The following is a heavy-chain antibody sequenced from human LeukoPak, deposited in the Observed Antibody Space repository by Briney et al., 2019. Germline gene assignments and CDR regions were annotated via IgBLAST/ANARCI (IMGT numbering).Heavy chain of an antibody. J-gene: IGHJ3*02. CDR1: GFTFSSYS. Sequence: GGSLRLSCAASGFTFSSYSMNWVRQAPGKGLEWLSSISTSSSYIYYADSVKGRFTISRDNAKKSLYLQMNSLRADDTAVYYCARGASVVAGNDNAFDIWGQGTMVTVSS. D-gene: IGHD6-19*01. CDR2: ISTSSSYI. V-gene: IGHV3-21*01. CDR3: ARGASVVAGNDNAFDI.